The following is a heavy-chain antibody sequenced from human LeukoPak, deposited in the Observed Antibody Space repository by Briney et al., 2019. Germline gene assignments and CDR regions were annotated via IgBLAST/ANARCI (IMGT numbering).Heavy chain of an antibody. CDR3: ARDLSGYCSSTSCYYGMGV. J-gene: IGHJ6*04. V-gene: IGHV4-59*01. CDR2: IYYSGST. CDR1: GGSISSYY. Sequence: SETLSLTCTVSGGSISSYYWSWIRQPPGKGLEWIGYIYYSGSTNYNPSLKSRVTISVDTSKNQFSLKLSSVTAADTAVYYCARDLSGYCSSTSCYYGMGVWGKGTTVTVSS. D-gene: IGHD2-2*03.